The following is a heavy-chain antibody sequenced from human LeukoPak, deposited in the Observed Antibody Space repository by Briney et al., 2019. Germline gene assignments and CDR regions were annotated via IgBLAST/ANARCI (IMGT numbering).Heavy chain of an antibody. D-gene: IGHD6-13*01. Sequence: SGTLSLTCTVSGGSITNVNYYWGWIRQPPGKGLEWIGSVYYSGSTYYNPSLKSRATVSVDTSRNQFSLKLNSVTAADTAVYYCARPRIAGARQFDYWGQGTLVTVSS. J-gene: IGHJ4*02. CDR2: VYYSGST. CDR1: GGSITNVNYY. CDR3: ARPRIAGARQFDY. V-gene: IGHV4-39*01.